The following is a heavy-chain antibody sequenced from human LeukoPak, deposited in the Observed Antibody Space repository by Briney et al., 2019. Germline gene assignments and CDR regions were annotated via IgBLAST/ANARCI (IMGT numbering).Heavy chain of an antibody. Sequence: ASVKVSCKASGYTFTSYGISWVRQAPGQGLEWMGWISAYNGNTNYAQKLQGRVTMTTDTSTSTAYIELRSLRSDDTAVYYCASGYCSSTSCLAFDYWGQGTLVTVSS. CDR1: GYTFTSYG. CDR2: ISAYNGNT. CDR3: ASGYCSSTSCLAFDY. J-gene: IGHJ4*02. V-gene: IGHV1-18*01. D-gene: IGHD2-2*01.